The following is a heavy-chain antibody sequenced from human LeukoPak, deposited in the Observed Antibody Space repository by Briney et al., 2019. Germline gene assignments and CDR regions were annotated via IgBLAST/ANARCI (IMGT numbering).Heavy chain of an antibody. D-gene: IGHD3-3*01. CDR1: GFTFSSYW. CDR2: IKQDGSEK. Sequence: QPGGSLRLSCAASGFTFSSYWMSWVRQAPGKGLEWVANIKQDGSEKYYVDSVKGRFTISRDNAKNSLYLQMNSLRADDTAVCYCARYDFWSGYYGYYYYYMDVWGKGTTVTVSS. V-gene: IGHV3-7*01. J-gene: IGHJ6*03. CDR3: ARYDFWSGYYGYYYYYMDV.